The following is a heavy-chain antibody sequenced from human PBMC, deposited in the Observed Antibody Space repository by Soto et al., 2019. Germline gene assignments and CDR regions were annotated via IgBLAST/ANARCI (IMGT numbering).Heavy chain of an antibody. D-gene: IGHD3-22*01. J-gene: IGHJ4*02. Sequence: PGGSLRLSCAASGFTFTDAWMNWVRQAPGKGLEWVGRIKSRTDGGTTDYAAPVKGRFTISKDESKNTLFLQMNSLKTEDTAVYYCTTDRRYYYDSSGFSYWGQGTLVTVS. CDR3: TTDRRYYYDSSGFSY. V-gene: IGHV3-15*07. CDR1: GFTFTDAW. CDR2: IKSRTDGGTT.